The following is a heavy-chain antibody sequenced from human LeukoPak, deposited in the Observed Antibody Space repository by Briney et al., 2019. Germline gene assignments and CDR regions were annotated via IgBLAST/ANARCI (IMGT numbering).Heavy chain of an antibody. CDR1: GGSISSYY. CDR2: IYYSGSI. J-gene: IGHJ4*02. Sequence: PSETLSLTCTVSGGSISSYYWSWIRQPPGKGLEWIGYIYYSGSINYNPSLKSRVTISVDTSKNQFSLKLSSVTAADTAVYYCARHLLGYCSGGSCYSVWYFDYWGQGTLVTVSS. V-gene: IGHV4-59*08. CDR3: ARHLLGYCSGGSCYSVWYFDY. D-gene: IGHD2-15*01.